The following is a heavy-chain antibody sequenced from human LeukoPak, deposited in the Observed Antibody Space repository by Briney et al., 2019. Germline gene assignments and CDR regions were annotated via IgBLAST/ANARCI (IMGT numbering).Heavy chain of an antibody. Sequence: GGSLRLSCAASGFTFSSYAMSWVRQAPGKGLEWVSAISGSGGSTYYADSVKGRFIISRDNSKNTLYLQMNSLRAEDTAVYYCAKGSASSYYYDSSGYWGFDYWGQGTLVTVSS. J-gene: IGHJ4*02. CDR3: AKGSASSYYYDSSGYWGFDY. CDR1: GFTFSSYA. D-gene: IGHD3-22*01. CDR2: ISGSGGST. V-gene: IGHV3-23*01.